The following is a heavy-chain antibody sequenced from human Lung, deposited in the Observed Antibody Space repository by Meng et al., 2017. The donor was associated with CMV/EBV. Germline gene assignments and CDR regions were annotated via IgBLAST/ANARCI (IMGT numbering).Heavy chain of an antibody. CDR2: ISSGVST. CDR3: ASSHFGESSLDY. Sequence: GGSLRLXXAGSGFTFKNNYMTWVRQFPGKGLEWVSVISSGVSTYYADSVKGRFTISRDNSKNTLYLQMNSLRAEDTAVYYCASSHFGESSLDYWGQRALVTVSS. J-gene: IGHJ4*02. V-gene: IGHV3-66*02. CDR1: GFTFKNNY. D-gene: IGHD3-10*01.